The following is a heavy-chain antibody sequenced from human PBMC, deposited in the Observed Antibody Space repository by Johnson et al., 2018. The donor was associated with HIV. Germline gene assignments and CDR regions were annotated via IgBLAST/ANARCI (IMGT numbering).Heavy chain of an antibody. J-gene: IGHJ3*01. CDR1: GFTFSNAW. Sequence: VQLVESGGGLVQPGGSLRLSCAASGFTFSNAWMSWVRQAPGKGLEWVGRIKSKTDGGTTDYAAPVKGRFTISRDNSKNTLYLQMNSLKTEDTAVNYCTTAELGWTGLGAFDLWGQGTAVTVSS. D-gene: IGHD3/OR15-3a*01. CDR2: IKSKTDGGTT. V-gene: IGHV3-15*01. CDR3: TTAELGWTGLGAFDL.